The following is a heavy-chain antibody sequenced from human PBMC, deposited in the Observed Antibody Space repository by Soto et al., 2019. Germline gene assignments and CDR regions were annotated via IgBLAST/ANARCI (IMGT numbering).Heavy chain of an antibody. V-gene: IGHV1-8*01. Sequence: ASVRVSCKASGYTFSSCDINWVRQATGQGLEWMGWMNPNSGNTGYAQKFQGRVTMTRNTSISTAYMELSSLRSEDTAVYYCARRLGFGSHPYYFDYWGQGTLVTVSS. CDR3: ARRLGFGSHPYYFDY. D-gene: IGHD6-19*01. CDR1: GYTFSSCD. CDR2: MNPNSGNT. J-gene: IGHJ4*02.